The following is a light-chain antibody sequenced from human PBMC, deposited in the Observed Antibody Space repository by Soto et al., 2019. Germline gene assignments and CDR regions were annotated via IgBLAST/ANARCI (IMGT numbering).Light chain of an antibody. V-gene: IGLV2-8*01. CDR2: EVT. J-gene: IGLJ2*01. Sequence: QSALTQPPSASGSPGQPVTISCTGTSSDVGGYNFVSWYQQHPGNAPKLMIYEVTKRPSGVPDRFSGSKSGNTASLTVSGLQAEDEADYYCSSYAGSSNLVFGGGTKLTVL. CDR1: SSDVGGYNF. CDR3: SSYAGSSNLV.